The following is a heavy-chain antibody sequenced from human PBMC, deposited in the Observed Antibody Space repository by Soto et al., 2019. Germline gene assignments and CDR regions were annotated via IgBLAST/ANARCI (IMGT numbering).Heavy chain of an antibody. Sequence: GGSLRLSCAASGFTFSSYSMNWVRQAPGKGLEWVSSISSSSSYIYYADSVKGRFTISRDNAKNSLCLQMNSLRAEDTAVYYCARVGGGYQLLHAFDIWGQGTMVTVSS. CDR2: ISSSSSYI. CDR1: GFTFSSYS. D-gene: IGHD2-2*01. V-gene: IGHV3-21*01. J-gene: IGHJ3*02. CDR3: ARVGGGYQLLHAFDI.